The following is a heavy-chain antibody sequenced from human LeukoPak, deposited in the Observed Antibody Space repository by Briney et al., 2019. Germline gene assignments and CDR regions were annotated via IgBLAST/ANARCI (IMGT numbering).Heavy chain of an antibody. Sequence: PSETLSLTCTVSGGSISSGGYYWSWIRQHPGKGLEWIGYIYYSGSTYYNPSLKSRFTISVDTSKNQFSLKLSSVTAADTAVYSCARDVGVRFYYYYGMDVGGKGPTATAS. V-gene: IGHV4-31*03. CDR1: GGSISSGGYY. CDR3: ARDVGVRFYYYYGMDV. D-gene: IGHD3-3*01. J-gene: IGHJ6*04. CDR2: IYYSGST.